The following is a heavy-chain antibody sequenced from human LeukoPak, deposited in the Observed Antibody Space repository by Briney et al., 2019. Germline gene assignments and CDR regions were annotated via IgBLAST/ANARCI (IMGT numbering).Heavy chain of an antibody. CDR2: ISDTGYTT. V-gene: IGHV3-11*01. J-gene: IGHJ6*03. Sequence: GGSLRLSCAASGFTFSDYYMSRIRQAPGKGLDWISYISDTGYTTYYADSVKGRFTISRDNTKKSLYLQMNSLRVEDTAVYYCARRGDYMDVWGKGTTVTVSS. CDR3: ARRGDYMDV. CDR1: GFTFSDYY. D-gene: IGHD3-10*01.